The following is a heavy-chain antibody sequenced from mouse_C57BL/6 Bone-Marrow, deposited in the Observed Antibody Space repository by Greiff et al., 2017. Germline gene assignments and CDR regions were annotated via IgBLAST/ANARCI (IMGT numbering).Heavy chain of an antibody. CDR2: ISSGGSYT. CDR3: AGQGDYELLFDY. D-gene: IGHD2-4*01. CDR1: GFTFSSYG. J-gene: IGHJ2*01. Sequence: DVHLVESGGDLVKPGGSLKLSCAASGFTFSSYGMSWVRQTPDKRLEWVATISSGGSYTYYPDSVKGRFTISRDNAKNTLYLQMSSLKSEDTAMYYCAGQGDYELLFDYWGQGTTLTVSS. V-gene: IGHV5-6*01.